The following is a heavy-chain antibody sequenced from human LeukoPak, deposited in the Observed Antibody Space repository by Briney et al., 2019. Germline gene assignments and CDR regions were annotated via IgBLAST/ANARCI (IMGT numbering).Heavy chain of an antibody. CDR1: GGSISSGDYY. Sequence: PSQTLSLTCTVSGGSISSGDYYWSWIRQPPGKGLEWIGEINHSGSTNYNPSLKSRVTISVDTSKNQFSLKLSSVTAADTAVYYCARVVLRKFDYRGQGTLVTVSS. CDR2: INHSGST. D-gene: IGHD1-14*01. J-gene: IGHJ4*02. CDR3: ARVVLRKFDY. V-gene: IGHV4-30-4*08.